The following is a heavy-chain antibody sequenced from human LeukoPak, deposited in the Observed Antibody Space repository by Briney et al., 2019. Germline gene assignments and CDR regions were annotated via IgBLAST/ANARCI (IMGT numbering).Heavy chain of an antibody. V-gene: IGHV1-18*01. CDR3: ARAVVAATPNNWFDP. D-gene: IGHD2-15*01. J-gene: IGHJ5*02. Sequence: ASVKVSCKASGYTFTSYGISWVRQAPGQGLEWMGWISAYNGNTNYAQKLQGRVTMTTDTSTSTAYMELGSLRSDDTAVYYCARAVVAATPNNWFDPWGQGTLVTVSS. CDR1: GYTFTSYG. CDR2: ISAYNGNT.